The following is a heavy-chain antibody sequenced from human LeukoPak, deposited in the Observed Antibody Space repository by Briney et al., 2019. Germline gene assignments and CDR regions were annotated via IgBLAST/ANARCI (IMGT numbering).Heavy chain of an antibody. CDR3: ARGTDYSSSWYLGEDYYYYMDV. J-gene: IGHJ6*03. CDR1: GGSISSYY. D-gene: IGHD6-13*01. V-gene: IGHV4-59*01. CDR2: IYYSGST. Sequence: PSETLSLTCTVPGGSISSYYWSWIRQPPGKGLEWIGYIYYSGSTNYNPSLKSRVTISVDTSKNQFSLKLSSVTAADTAVYYCARGTDYSSSWYLGEDYYYYMDVWGKGTTVTISS.